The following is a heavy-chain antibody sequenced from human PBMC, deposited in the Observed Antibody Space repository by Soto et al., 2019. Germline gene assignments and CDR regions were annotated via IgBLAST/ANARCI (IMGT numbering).Heavy chain of an antibody. D-gene: IGHD1-1*01. J-gene: IGHJ5*02. CDR2: IYYIGTT. CDR1: GGSIRNGNYY. Sequence: QVQLQESGPGLVKASQTLSLTCTVSGGSIRNGNYYWSWIRQLPGKGLEWIGNIYYIGTTSYNPSLKSRVIISIDTSKNQFSLELTPVLAADTAVYYCAKNETTRPWFDPWGQGTLVTVSS. V-gene: IGHV4-31*03. CDR3: AKNETTRPWFDP.